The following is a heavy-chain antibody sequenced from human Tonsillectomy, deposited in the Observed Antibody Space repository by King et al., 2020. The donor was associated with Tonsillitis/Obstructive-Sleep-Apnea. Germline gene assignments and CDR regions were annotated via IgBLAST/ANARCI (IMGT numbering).Heavy chain of an antibody. Sequence: VQLVESGGGLVKPGGSLRLSCAASGFTFSSYSMNWVRQAPGKGLEWVSSISSSRSYIYYADSVKGRLTISRDNAKNSLYLQMNSLRAEDTAVYYCASDRKQWLPSFDLWGRGTLVTVSS. D-gene: IGHD6-19*01. CDR2: ISSSRSYI. CDR3: ASDRKQWLPSFDL. CDR1: GFTFSSYS. J-gene: IGHJ2*01. V-gene: IGHV3-21*01.